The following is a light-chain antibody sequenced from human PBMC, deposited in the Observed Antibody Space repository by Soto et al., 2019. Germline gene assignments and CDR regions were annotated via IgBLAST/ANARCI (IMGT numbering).Light chain of an antibody. CDR1: SSDVGGYNF. Sequence: QSALPQPASVSGSPGQSITISCTGTSSDVGGYNFVSWYQQHPGKAPKLMLYNVYDRPSGISHRFSGSRSGNTASLTISGLQAEDEAHYYCNSYTSSSTLVFGGGTKLTVL. J-gene: IGLJ2*01. V-gene: IGLV2-14*03. CDR3: NSYTSSSTLV. CDR2: NVY.